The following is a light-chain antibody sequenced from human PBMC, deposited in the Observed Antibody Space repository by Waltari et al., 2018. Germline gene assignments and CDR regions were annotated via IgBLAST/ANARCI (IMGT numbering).Light chain of an antibody. CDR2: AAS. V-gene: IGKV1-39*01. Sequence: DTQMTQSPSALSASVGDRVTISCLVSQSVRNYLNWYQQKPGKAPNLLIYAASNLQIGVPTRFSGTGSGTVFTLTISSLQPEDFATYYCQQTDTSPRTFDQGAKVEIK. CDR1: QSVRNY. J-gene: IGKJ1*01. CDR3: QQTDTSPRT.